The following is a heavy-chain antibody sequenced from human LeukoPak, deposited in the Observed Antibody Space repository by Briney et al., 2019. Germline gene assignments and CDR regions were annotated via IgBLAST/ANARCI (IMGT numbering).Heavy chain of an antibody. CDR2: INWDGAST. J-gene: IGHJ6*03. D-gene: IGHD2-15*01. CDR3: GRVHCSTNSCYDYYDYYMDV. CDR1: GFRSDDYS. V-gene: IGHV3-20*04. Sequence: PGGSLRLSCEASGFRSDDYSMNWVRHVPGKGLEWVAGINWDGASTGYRDSMKGRFTISRDNGKNSLYLQMNSLRVEDAAVYYCGRVHCSTNSCYDYYDYYMDVSGKGTTVTVSS.